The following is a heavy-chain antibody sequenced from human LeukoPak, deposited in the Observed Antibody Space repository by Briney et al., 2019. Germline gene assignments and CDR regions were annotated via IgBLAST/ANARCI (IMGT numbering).Heavy chain of an antibody. J-gene: IGHJ1*01. V-gene: IGHV3-30*04. CDR1: GFTFSSYA. D-gene: IGHD2-8*01. CDR2: ISYDGSNK. Sequence: GRSLRLSCAASGFTFSSYAMHWVRQAPGKGLEWVAVISYDGSNKYYADSVKGRFTISRDNPKNTLYLQMNSLRAEDTAVYYCARASPVLMVSKYFQHWGQGTLVTVSS. CDR3: ARASPVLMVSKYFQH.